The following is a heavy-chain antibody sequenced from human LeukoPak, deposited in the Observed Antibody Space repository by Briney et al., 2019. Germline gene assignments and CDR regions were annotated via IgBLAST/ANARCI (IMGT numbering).Heavy chain of an antibody. D-gene: IGHD6-13*01. CDR3: ARVEQLLAYYYYYMDV. V-gene: IGHV4-59*12. Sequence: SETLSLTCTVSGDSISSYYWNWIRQPPGKGLEWIGYIYYSGSTNYNPSLKSRVTISVDTSKNQFSLKLSSVTAADTAVYYCARVEQLLAYYYYYMDVWGKGTTVTVSS. CDR1: GDSISSYY. J-gene: IGHJ6*03. CDR2: IYYSGST.